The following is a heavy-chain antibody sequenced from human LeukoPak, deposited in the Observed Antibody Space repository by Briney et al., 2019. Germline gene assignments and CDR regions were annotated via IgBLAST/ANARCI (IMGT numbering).Heavy chain of an antibody. Sequence: PGGSLRLSCAASGFTFSSYEMNWVRQAPGKGLEWVSYISSSGSTIYYADSVKGRFTISRDNAKNSLYLQMNSLRAEDTAVYYCAKSKFTMRKTKEVVAATWGWLDYWGQGTLVTVSS. D-gene: IGHD2-15*01. CDR1: GFTFSSYE. CDR3: AKSKFTMRKTKEVVAATWGWLDY. CDR2: ISSSGSTI. J-gene: IGHJ4*02. V-gene: IGHV3-48*03.